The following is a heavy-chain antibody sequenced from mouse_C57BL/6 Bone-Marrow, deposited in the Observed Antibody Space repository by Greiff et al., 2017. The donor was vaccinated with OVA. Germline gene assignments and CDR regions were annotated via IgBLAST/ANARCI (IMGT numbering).Heavy chain of an antibody. CDR3: ARGVGLHAY. CDR2: IDPSDSYT. V-gene: IGHV1-50*01. Sequence: QVQLQQPGAELVKPGASVKLSCKASGYTFTSYWMQWVKQRPGQGLEWIGEIDPSDSYTNYNQKFKGKATLTVDTSSSTAYMQLSSLTSEDSAVYYCARGVGLHAYWGQGTLVTVSA. CDR1: GYTFTSYW. J-gene: IGHJ3*01. D-gene: IGHD2-2*01.